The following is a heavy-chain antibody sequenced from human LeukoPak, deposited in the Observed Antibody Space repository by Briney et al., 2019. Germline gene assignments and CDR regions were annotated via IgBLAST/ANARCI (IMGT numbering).Heavy chain of an antibody. CDR1: GFTFSSYA. V-gene: IGHV3-23*01. D-gene: IGHD1-7*01. J-gene: IGHJ6*02. CDR3: AKDKAGTTGGYYYYGMDV. CDR2: ISGSGGST. Sequence: PGGSLRLSCAASGFTFSSYAMSWVRQAPGKGLEWVSAISGSGGSTYYADSVKGRFTISRDNSKNTLYLQMNSLRAEDTAVYYCAKDKAGTTGGYYYYGMDVWGQGTTVTVSS.